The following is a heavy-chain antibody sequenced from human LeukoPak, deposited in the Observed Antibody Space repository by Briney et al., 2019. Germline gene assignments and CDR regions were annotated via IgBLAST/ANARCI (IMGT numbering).Heavy chain of an antibody. CDR1: GGSISSYY. J-gene: IGHJ4*02. CDR2: IYYSGST. D-gene: IGHD1-26*01. Sequence: PSETLSLTCTVSGGSISSYYWNWIRQPPGKGLEWIGYIYYSGSTNFNPSLKSRVAISVDTSKNQFSLKLSSVTAADTAVYYCARALPRWGLDYWGQGTLVTVSS. V-gene: IGHV4-59*08. CDR3: ARALPRWGLDY.